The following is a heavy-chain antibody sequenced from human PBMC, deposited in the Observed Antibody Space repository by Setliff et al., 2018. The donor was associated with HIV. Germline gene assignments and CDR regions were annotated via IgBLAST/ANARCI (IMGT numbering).Heavy chain of an antibody. J-gene: IGHJ3*02. V-gene: IGHV4-61*02. CDR3: ARVYYFDSSGYYQRGDVFDI. CDR1: GDSISSGTDY. Sequence: SETLSLTCTVSGDSISSGTDYWSWIRQPAGKGLEWIGRIYSSGSTKYNPSLKSRVTISIDTSKSQISLKLTSVTAADTAMYHCARVYYFDSSGYYQRGDVFDIWGQGTMVTVSS. CDR2: IYSSGST. D-gene: IGHD3-22*01.